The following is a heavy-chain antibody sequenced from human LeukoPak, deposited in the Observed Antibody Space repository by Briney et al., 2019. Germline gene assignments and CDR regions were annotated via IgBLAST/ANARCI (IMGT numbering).Heavy chain of an antibody. D-gene: IGHD3-22*01. CDR3: AREVRGNYYDSSGYYDY. V-gene: IGHV3-53*01. CDR1: GFTVSRNY. CDR2: IYSGGST. J-gene: IGHJ4*02. Sequence: GGSLRLSCAASGFTVSRNYMSWVRQAPGKGLEWVSDIYSGGSTYYADSVKGRFTISRDNSKNTLYLQMNSLRAEDTAVYYCAREVRGNYYDSSGYYDYWGQGTLVTVSS.